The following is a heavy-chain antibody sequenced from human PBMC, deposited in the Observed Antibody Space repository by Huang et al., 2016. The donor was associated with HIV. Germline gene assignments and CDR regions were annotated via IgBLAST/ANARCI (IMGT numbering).Heavy chain of an antibody. CDR1: GDSITNNY. D-gene: IGHD5-12*01. V-gene: IGHV4-59*01. CDR2: VHHRWST. Sequence: QVQLPESGPGLVKPSEALSLICTVSGDSITNNYWDWMRQPPGKGLEWIGSVHHRWSTNYNPSLKSRVTISVDTSRNQFSLRLSSVTAADTAVYYCARDRRLPIVPSDYWGRGTLVTVSS. J-gene: IGHJ4*02. CDR3: ARDRRLPIVPSDY.